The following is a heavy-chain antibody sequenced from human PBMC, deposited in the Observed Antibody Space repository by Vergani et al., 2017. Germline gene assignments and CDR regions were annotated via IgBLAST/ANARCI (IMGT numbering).Heavy chain of an antibody. V-gene: IGHV3-23*01. Sequence: EVQLLESGGGLVQPGGSLRLSCAASGFTFSSYAMSWVRQAPGKGLEWVSAISGSGGSTYHADSVKGRFTISRDNSKNTLYLQMNSLRAEDTAVYYCAKGGSVVIAILPHYYYYMDVWGKGTTVTVSS. CDR2: ISGSGGST. CDR3: AKGGSVVIAILPHYYYYMDV. D-gene: IGHD2-21*01. J-gene: IGHJ6*03. CDR1: GFTFSSYA.